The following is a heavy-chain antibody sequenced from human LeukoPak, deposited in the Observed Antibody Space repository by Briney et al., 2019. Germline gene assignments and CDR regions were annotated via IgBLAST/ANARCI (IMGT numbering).Heavy chain of an antibody. Sequence: PGGSLRLSCAASGFTFSSYWMSWVRQAPGKGLEWVSAIHGNGGRTFYADSVKGRFTISRDNSKNTLYLQMNSLRVEDTAVYYCAKRSNDAFDIWGQGTMVTVSS. CDR3: AKRSNDAFDI. D-gene: IGHD4-11*01. V-gene: IGHV3-23*01. J-gene: IGHJ3*02. CDR2: IHGNGGRT. CDR1: GFTFSSYW.